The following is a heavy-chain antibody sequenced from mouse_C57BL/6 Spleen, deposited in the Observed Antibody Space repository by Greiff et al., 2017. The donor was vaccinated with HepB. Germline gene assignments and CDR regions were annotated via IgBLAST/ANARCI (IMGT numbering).Heavy chain of an antibody. J-gene: IGHJ4*01. CDR3: ARGGGSMVSTRGFAMDY. D-gene: IGHD2-2*01. V-gene: IGHV1-20*01. CDR1: GYSFTGYF. Sequence: VQLQQSGPELEKPGDSVKISCKASGYSFTGYFMNWVMQSHGKSLEWIGRINPYNGDTFYNQKFKGKATLTVDKSSSTAHMELRSLTSEDSAVYYCARGGGSMVSTRGFAMDYWGQGTSVTVSS. CDR2: INPYNGDT.